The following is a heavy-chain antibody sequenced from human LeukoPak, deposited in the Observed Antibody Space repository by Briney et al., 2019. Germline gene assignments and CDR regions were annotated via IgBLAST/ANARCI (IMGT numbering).Heavy chain of an antibody. J-gene: IGHJ4*02. CDR3: ARGPCIGGDCYSYYFDY. V-gene: IGHV1-8*02. CDR2: MNPNSGNT. Sequence: GASVKVSCKASGGTFSSYAISWVRQAPGQGLEWMGWMNPNSGNTGYAQKFQGRVTMTRNTSISTAYMELSSLRSEDAAVYYCARGPCIGGDCYSYYFDYWGQGTLVTVSS. D-gene: IGHD2-21*02. CDR1: GGTFSSYA.